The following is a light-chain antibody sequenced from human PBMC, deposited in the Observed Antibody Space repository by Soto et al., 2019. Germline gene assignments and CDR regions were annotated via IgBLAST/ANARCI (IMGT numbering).Light chain of an antibody. CDR1: QSVSSW. CDR3: QQYNSYSRT. J-gene: IGKJ2*01. Sequence: DIQMTQSPSTLSASVGDRVTITCRASQSVSSWLAWYQQKPGKAPKLLMYKASSVESGVPSRFSGSGSGTEFTLTISSLQPDDFATDYGQQYNSYSRTFGQGTKLEIK. V-gene: IGKV1-5*03. CDR2: KAS.